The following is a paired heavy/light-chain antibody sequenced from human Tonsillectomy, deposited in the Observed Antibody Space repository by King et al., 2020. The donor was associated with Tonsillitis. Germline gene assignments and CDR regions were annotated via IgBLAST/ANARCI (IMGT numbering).Heavy chain of an antibody. J-gene: IGHJ4*02. CDR1: GGSISSYY. Sequence: QVQLQESGPGLVKPSETLSLTCTVSGGSISSYYWSWIRQPAGKGLEWIGHIYTSGSTNYNPSLKSRVTMSVDTFKNQFSLKLISVTAADTAMYYCARDTEDITPFFDYWGQGTLVTVSS. CDR2: IYTSGST. CDR3: ARDTEDITPFFDY. V-gene: IGHV4-4*07. D-gene: IGHD3-10*01.
Light chain of an antibody. CDR3: QSADSSGTYV. CDR2: KDN. J-gene: IGLJ1*01. V-gene: IGLV3-25*02. CDR1: ALPKQF. Sequence: SYELTQPPSVSVSPGQTARITCSGDALPKQFLSWYQQKPGQAPVLVIYKDNERPSGIPERFSGSSSGTTVTLTISGVQAEDEADYYCQSADSSGTYVFGTGTKVTVL.